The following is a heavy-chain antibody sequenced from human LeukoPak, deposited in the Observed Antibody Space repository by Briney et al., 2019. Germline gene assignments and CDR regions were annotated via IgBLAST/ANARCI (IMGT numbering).Heavy chain of an antibody. V-gene: IGHV1-2*02. Sequence: ASVKVSCKASGYTFTGYYMHWVRQAPGQGLEWMGWINPNSGVSNYAQKFQGRVTMTRDTSISTAYMEPSRLRSDDTAVYYCAREYSSGWNDAFDIWGQGTMVTVSS. D-gene: IGHD6-19*01. CDR1: GYTFTGYY. CDR3: AREYSSGWNDAFDI. J-gene: IGHJ3*02. CDR2: INPNSGVS.